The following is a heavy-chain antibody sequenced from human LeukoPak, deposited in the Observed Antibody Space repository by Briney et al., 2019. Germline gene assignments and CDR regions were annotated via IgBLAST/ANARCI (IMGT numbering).Heavy chain of an antibody. Sequence: SETLSLTCTVSGGSISSGSYYGSWIRQPPGKGLEWIGYIYYSGSTNYNPSLKSRVTISVDTSKNQFSLKLSSVTAADTAVYYCARERRYGDYRPWIDYWGQGTLVTVSS. CDR2: IYYSGST. CDR1: GGSISSGSYY. J-gene: IGHJ4*02. D-gene: IGHD4-17*01. CDR3: ARERRYGDYRPWIDY. V-gene: IGHV4-61*01.